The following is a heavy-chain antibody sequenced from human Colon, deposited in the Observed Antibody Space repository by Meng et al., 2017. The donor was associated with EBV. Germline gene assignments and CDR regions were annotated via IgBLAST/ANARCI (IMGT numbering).Heavy chain of an antibody. V-gene: IGHV4-30-4*08. CDR1: GGSISSGTYY. CDR2: IHYSGSA. Sequence: QVQLQESGPGLVKPSQTLSLTCTVSGGSISSGTYYWGWIRQLPGKGLEWIAYIHYSGSAFYNPSLKSRVTLSVDRSKNQFSLNLSSVTAADTAVYYCARGAYFDYWGQGTLVTVSS. CDR3: ARGAYFDY. J-gene: IGHJ4*02.